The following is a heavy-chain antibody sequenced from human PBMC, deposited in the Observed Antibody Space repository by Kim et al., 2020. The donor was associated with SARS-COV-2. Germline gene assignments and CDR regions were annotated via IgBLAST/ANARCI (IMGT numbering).Heavy chain of an antibody. CDR2: ISYDGSIK. J-gene: IGHJ6*02. CDR3: ARRGYYYDSSGYKGYYYYGMDV. V-gene: IGHV3-30*04. Sequence: GGSLRLSCAASGFTFSSYAMHWVRQAPGKGLEWVAVISYDGSIKYYADSVKGRFTISRDNSKNTLYLQMNSLRAEDTAVYYCARRGYYYDSSGYKGYYYYGMDVWGQGTTVTVSS. D-gene: IGHD3-22*01. CDR1: GFTFSSYA.